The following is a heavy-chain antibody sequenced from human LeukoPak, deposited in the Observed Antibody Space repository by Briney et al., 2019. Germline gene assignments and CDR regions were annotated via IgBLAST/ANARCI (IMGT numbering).Heavy chain of an antibody. V-gene: IGHV3-21*01. CDR3: ARGYCSSTSCYELDY. J-gene: IGHJ4*02. D-gene: IGHD2-2*01. CDR1: GFTFSSYS. Sequence: PGGSLRLSCAASGFTFSSYSMNWVRQAPGKGLEWVSSISSSSSYIYYADSVKGRFTISRDNSKNTLYLQMNSLRAEDTAVYYCARGYCSSTSCYELDYWGQGTLVTVSS. CDR2: ISSSSSYI.